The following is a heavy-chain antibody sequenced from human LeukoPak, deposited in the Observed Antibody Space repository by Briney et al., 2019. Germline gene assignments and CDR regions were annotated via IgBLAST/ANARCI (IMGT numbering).Heavy chain of an antibody. V-gene: IGHV3-11*05. J-gene: IGHJ4*02. Sequence: GGSLRLSCAASGFTFSDYYMSWIRQAPGKGLEWVSYISSSSSYTNYADSVKGRFTISRDNAKNSLYLQMNSLRAEDTAVYYCAREGGGSYRSFDYWGQGTLVTVPS. CDR1: GFTFSDYY. CDR2: ISSSSSYT. D-gene: IGHD1-26*01. CDR3: AREGGGSYRSFDY.